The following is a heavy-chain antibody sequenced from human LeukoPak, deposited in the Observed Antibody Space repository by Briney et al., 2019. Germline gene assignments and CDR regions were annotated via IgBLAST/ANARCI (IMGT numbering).Heavy chain of an antibody. CDR2: ISSSSNYI. Sequence: GGSLRFSCEASGFTFSNFAMNWVRQAPGMGLEWVSAISSSSNYIYYADSVQGRFTISRDNAKNSLYLQMNSLRAEDTALYYCTRDPSNSGSYSRLDYWGQGTLVTVSS. J-gene: IGHJ4*02. V-gene: IGHV3-21*01. CDR1: GFTFSNFA. D-gene: IGHD1-26*01. CDR3: TRDPSNSGSYSRLDY.